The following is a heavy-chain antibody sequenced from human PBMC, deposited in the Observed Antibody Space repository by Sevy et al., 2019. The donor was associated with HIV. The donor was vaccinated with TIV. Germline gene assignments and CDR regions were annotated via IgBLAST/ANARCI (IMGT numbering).Heavy chain of an antibody. CDR1: GFTFSSYA. CDR3: ANSHNGWLVEFYYYMDV. CDR2: ISGSGGST. J-gene: IGHJ6*03. V-gene: IGHV3-23*01. D-gene: IGHD6-19*01. Sequence: GGSLRLSCAASGFTFSSYAMSWVRQAPGKGLEWVSAISGSGGSTYYADSVKGRFTISRDNSKNTLYLQMNSLRAEDTAVYYCANSHNGWLVEFYYYMDVWGKGTTVTVSS.